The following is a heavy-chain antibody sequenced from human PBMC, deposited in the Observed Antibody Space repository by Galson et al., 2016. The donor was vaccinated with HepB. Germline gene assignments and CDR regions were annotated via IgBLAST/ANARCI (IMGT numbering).Heavy chain of an antibody. D-gene: IGHD3-16*01. CDR3: ARDLGGIDH. J-gene: IGHJ4*02. CDR1: GASISSGGYF. CDR2: IDASGSA. V-gene: IGHV4-31*03. Sequence: TLSLTCTVSGASISSGGYFWNWIRQHPVKGLEWLGYIDASGSAYYNPSLKSRITISIDTSKNQFSLKVNSVTAADTAVYYCARDLGGIDHWGQGTLVIVSS.